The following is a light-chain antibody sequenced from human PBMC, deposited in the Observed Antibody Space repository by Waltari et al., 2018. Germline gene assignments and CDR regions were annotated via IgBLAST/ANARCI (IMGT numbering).Light chain of an antibody. V-gene: IGKV2-30*01. CDR3: MQVTQWPPT. Sequence: DVVMTQSPLSLPVTLGQPASISCRSSQSLLYSNGNTYLNWLQQRPGQSPRRLIYKVSNRDSGVPDRFSGSGSGTDFTLKISRVEAEDVGVYYCMQVTQWPPTFGGGTKVEIK. CDR2: KVS. J-gene: IGKJ4*01. CDR1: QSLLYSNGNTY.